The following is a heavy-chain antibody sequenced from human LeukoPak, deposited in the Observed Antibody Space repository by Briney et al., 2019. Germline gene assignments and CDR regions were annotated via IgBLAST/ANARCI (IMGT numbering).Heavy chain of an antibody. CDR2: IYGGGNI. J-gene: IGHJ4*02. V-gene: IGHV3-53*01. D-gene: IGHD5-24*01. Sequence: GGSLRLSCAASGFTVSSNCMNWVRQAPGKGLEWVSVIYGGGNIYYADSVKGRFTISRDNSKNTLYLQMNSLRAEDTAVYYCARGAGYNYPYYFDYWGQGTLVTVSS. CDR3: ARGAGYNYPYYFDY. CDR1: GFTVSSNC.